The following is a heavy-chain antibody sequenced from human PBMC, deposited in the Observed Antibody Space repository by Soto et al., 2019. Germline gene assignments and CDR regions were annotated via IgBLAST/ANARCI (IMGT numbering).Heavy chain of an antibody. CDR3: ARVPSGDKVDY. D-gene: IGHD3-10*01. CDR1: GDSISNGYYT. CDR2: IYNSVNT. V-gene: IGHV4-30-4*01. J-gene: IGHJ4*02. Sequence: QVQLQESGPGLVEPSQTLSLTCTVSGDSISNGYYTWSWIRQPPGKDLEWIGHIYNSVNTYSNPSLTSRVTISADTPKNQFSLKLSSVTAADTAVYYCARVPSGDKVDYWGQGTLVTVSS.